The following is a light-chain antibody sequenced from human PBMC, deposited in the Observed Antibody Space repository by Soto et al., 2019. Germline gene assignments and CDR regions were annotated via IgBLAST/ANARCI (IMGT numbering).Light chain of an antibody. CDR1: QTISSW. CDR3: QQYNSYPIT. Sequence: DIQMTQSPSTLSASVGDRVTITCLASQTISSWLAWYQQKPGKAPELLIYDASTLESGVPSRFSGSGSGTEFSLTISSLQPDDFATYYCQQYNSYPITFGQGTRLEI. J-gene: IGKJ5*01. V-gene: IGKV1-5*01. CDR2: DAS.